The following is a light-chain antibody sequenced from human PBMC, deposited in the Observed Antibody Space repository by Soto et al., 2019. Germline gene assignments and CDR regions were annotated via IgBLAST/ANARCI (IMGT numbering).Light chain of an antibody. CDR3: QSYDSSLSVSYV. CDR1: RSNLGAGFD. CDR2: DNT. Sequence: QTVVTQPPSVSGAPGQRVTISCTGSRSNLGAGFDVHWYQQLPGTAPKLLISDNTNRPSGVPDRFSGSKSGTSASLAITGLHAEDEADYYCQSYDSSLSVSYVFGTGTKLTVL. V-gene: IGLV1-40*01. J-gene: IGLJ1*01.